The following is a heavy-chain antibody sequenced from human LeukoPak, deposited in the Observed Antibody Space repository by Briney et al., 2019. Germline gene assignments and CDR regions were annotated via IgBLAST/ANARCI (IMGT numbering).Heavy chain of an antibody. V-gene: IGHV4-39*01. CDR2: IYYSGST. CDR3: ARRSGYEGWFDP. Sequence: PSETLSLTCNVSGASIISGSNYWGWIRQPPGEGLEWIGSIYYSGSTYYNPSLKSRVTISVDTSKNQFSLKLSSVTAAETAVYYCARRSGYEGWFDPWGQGTLVTVSS. CDR1: GASIISGSNY. D-gene: IGHD5-12*01. J-gene: IGHJ5*02.